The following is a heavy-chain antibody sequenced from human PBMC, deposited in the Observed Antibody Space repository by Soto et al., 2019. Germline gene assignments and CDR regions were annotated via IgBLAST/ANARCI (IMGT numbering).Heavy chain of an antibody. Sequence: QLQLQESGSGLVKPSQTLSLNCAVSGVSISDGGYSWSWIRQPPGKGLEWIGYTHVSGHTYYNPSLTGRVTLSVDRSRNQFSLTLRSMTAADTAVYYCARSPFYGSKSHVDYWGQGTLVSVSS. D-gene: IGHD3-10*01. CDR1: GVSISDGGYS. J-gene: IGHJ4*02. CDR2: THVSGHT. V-gene: IGHV4-30-2*01. CDR3: ARSPFYGSKSHVDY.